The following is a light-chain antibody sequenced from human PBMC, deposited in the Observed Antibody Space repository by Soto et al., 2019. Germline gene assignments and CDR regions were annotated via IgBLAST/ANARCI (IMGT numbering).Light chain of an antibody. CDR1: QSISTH. CDR3: QQRYSSTPT. V-gene: IGKV1-39*01. Sequence: DIQMTQSLTSPSASVEDRFIITCRASQSISTHLNWYQQKPGKPPKVLIFAASSLQSGVPSRFSVSRSGPDFTLTISGLQNEDVATYDGQQRYSSTPTFCQGTKVDIK. CDR2: AAS. J-gene: IGKJ1*01.